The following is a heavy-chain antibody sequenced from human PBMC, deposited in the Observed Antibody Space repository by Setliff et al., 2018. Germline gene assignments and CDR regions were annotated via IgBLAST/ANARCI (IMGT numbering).Heavy chain of an antibody. J-gene: IGHJ4*02. Sequence: KPSETLSLTCAVYGGSFSGYYWSWIRQPPGKGLEWIGEINHSGSTNYNPSLKSRVTISVDTSKNQFSLKLSSVTAADTAVYYCARDRDHRDFFMGTFDYWGLGTLVTVSS. CDR2: INHSGST. D-gene: IGHD2-21*02. CDR1: GGSFSGYY. CDR3: ARDRDHRDFFMGTFDY. V-gene: IGHV4-34*01.